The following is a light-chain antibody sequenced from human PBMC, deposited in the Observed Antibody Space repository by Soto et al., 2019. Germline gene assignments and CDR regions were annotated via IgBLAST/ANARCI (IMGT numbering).Light chain of an antibody. CDR1: QSVSIW. CDR2: GAF. V-gene: IGKV3-11*01. J-gene: IGKJ5*01. Sequence: TQSPSTLSASEGDRVTISCRASQSVSIWLAWYQQKPGRAPKLLIYGAFNRATGIPARFSGSGSGTDFTLTISSLEPEDFAVYYCQQRNIWPPVTFGQGTRLEI. CDR3: QQRNIWPPVT.